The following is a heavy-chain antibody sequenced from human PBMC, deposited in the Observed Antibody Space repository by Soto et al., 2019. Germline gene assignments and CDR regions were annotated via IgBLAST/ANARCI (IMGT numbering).Heavy chain of an antibody. V-gene: IGHV4-59*01. J-gene: IGHJ4*02. CDR2: IYYSGST. CDR1: GGSISNFF. Sequence: PSETLSLTCTVSGGSISNFFWSWIRQTPGKGLEWIGYIYYSGSTNYNPSLKSRVTILVDSSKNQFSLKLSSVTAADTAVYYCAAHYYESNAFFYWGQGTLVTVS. D-gene: IGHD3-22*01. CDR3: AAHYYESNAFFY.